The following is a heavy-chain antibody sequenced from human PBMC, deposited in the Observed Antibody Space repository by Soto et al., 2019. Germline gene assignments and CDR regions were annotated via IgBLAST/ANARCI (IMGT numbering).Heavy chain of an antibody. CDR3: ARSSHYNHNALDM. J-gene: IGHJ3*02. CDR1: GGSISSYY. Sequence: ASETLSLTCPVSGGSISSYYWSWIRQPPGKGLEWIGEVNHSGSTNYNPSLKSRVTISVDTSKKQFSLKLISVTAADTAVYYCARSSHYNHNALDMWGQGTMVTVSS. CDR2: VNHSGST. D-gene: IGHD1-1*01. V-gene: IGHV4-34*01.